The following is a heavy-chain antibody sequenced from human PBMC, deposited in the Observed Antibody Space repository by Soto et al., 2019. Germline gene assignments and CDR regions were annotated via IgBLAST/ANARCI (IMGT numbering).Heavy chain of an antibody. V-gene: IGHV2-5*01. CDR2: TYHSGNP. J-gene: IGHJ4*02. CDR3: AHRRGDGWYDFDY. CDR1: GDTISTGGYT. Sequence: TLSLTCDVSGDTISTGGYTWAWIRQPPGKALEWIGHTYHSGNPYYNPSLKSRLTITKDTSKNLVVLTMTNMDPVDTATYNCAHRRGDGWYDFDYWGQGTLVTVSS. D-gene: IGHD6-19*01.